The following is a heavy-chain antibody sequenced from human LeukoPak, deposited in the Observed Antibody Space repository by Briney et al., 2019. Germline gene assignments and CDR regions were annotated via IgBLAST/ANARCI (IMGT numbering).Heavy chain of an antibody. CDR3: ARDQGIVAAWYYGMDV. J-gene: IGHJ6*02. Sequence: EALVKVSCKASGGTFSSYAISWVRQAPGQGLEWMGGIIPIFGIANYAQKFQGRVTITADESTSTAYMELGSLRSEDTAVYYCARDQGIVAAWYYGMDVWGQGTTVTVSS. D-gene: IGHD2-15*01. V-gene: IGHV1-69*01. CDR2: IIPIFGIA. CDR1: GGTFSSYA.